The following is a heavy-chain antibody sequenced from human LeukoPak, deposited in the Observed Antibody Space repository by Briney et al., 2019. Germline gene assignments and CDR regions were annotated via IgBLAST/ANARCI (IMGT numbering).Heavy chain of an antibody. CDR1: GDSFTTYW. Sequence: GESLKIYCKGSGDSFTTYWIGWVRQMPGEGLEWMGVIYLGDSDTRYSPSFQAQVTISADKSINTAYLQWSSLKASDTSMYYCVRHRNWNYDYWGQGTLVTASS. CDR2: IYLGDSDT. CDR3: VRHRNWNYDY. V-gene: IGHV5-51*01. J-gene: IGHJ4*02. D-gene: IGHD1-1*01.